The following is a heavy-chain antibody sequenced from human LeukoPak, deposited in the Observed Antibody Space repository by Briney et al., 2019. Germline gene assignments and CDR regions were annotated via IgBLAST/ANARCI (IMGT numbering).Heavy chain of an antibody. CDR2: IKSKTDGGTT. CDR3: TTDRADYYDSSGYSHTLGY. V-gene: IGHV3-15*01. J-gene: IGHJ4*02. CDR1: GFTFSNAW. Sequence: GGSLRLSCAASGFTFSNAWMSWVRQAPGKGLEWVGRIKSKTDGGTTDYAAPVKGRFTISRDDSKNTLYLQMNSLKTEDTAVYYCTTDRADYYDSSGYSHTLGYWGQGTLVTVSS. D-gene: IGHD3-22*01.